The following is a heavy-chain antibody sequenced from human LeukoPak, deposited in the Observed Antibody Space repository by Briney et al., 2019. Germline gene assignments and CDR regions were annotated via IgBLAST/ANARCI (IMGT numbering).Heavy chain of an antibody. D-gene: IGHD2-8*01. CDR3: LRWSDY. V-gene: IGHV3-64D*06. J-gene: IGHJ4*02. CDR2: ISNNGGST. CDR1: GFTFSSYA. Sequence: GGSLRLSCSASGFTFSSYAMRWVRQAPGKGLEYVSAISNNGGSTFYADSVKGRFTISRDNSKSTLYLQMSSLRAEDTAVYYCLRWSDYWGQGALVTVSS.